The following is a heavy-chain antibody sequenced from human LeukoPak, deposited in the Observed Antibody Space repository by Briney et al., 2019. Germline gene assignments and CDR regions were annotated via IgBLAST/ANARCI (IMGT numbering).Heavy chain of an antibody. CDR2: INPNSGGT. D-gene: IGHD3-10*01. V-gene: IGHV1-2*06. Sequence: ASVKVSCKASGYTSTGYYMHWVRQAPGQGLEWMGRINPNSGGTNYAQKFQGRVTMTRDTSISTAYMELSRLRSDDTAVYYCARIGESRYYFDYWGQGTLVTVSS. CDR3: ARIGESRYYFDY. CDR1: GYTSTGYY. J-gene: IGHJ4*02.